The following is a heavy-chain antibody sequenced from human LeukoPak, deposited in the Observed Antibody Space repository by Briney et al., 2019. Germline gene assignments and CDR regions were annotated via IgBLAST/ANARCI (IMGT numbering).Heavy chain of an antibody. V-gene: IGHV3-7*01. D-gene: IGHD2-2*01. CDR2: IKQDGSEK. J-gene: IGHJ6*03. CDR1: GFTVSSNY. Sequence: GGSLRLSCAASGFTVSSNYMSWVRQAPGKGLEWVANIKQDGSEKYYVDSVKGRFTISRDNAKNSLYLQMNSLRAEDTAVYYCARCSSYYYYYMDVWGKGTTVTVSS. CDR3: ARCSSYYYYYMDV.